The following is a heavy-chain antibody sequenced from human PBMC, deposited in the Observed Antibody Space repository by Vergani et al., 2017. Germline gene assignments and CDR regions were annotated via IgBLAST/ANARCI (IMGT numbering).Heavy chain of an antibody. Sequence: DVHLAESGGGFFQPGGSLRLSCSASGFSFNSYWMHWVRQVPGKGLLWVSRIKSDGSITAYADSVKGRFTISRDNAQNTLYLQMNSLRVEDTGVYYCARDQADNSEGWFDPWGQGTLVTVSS. D-gene: IGHD2/OR15-2a*01. J-gene: IGHJ5*02. CDR3: ARDQADNSEGWFDP. V-gene: IGHV3-74*03. CDR1: GFSFNSYW. CDR2: IKSDGSIT.